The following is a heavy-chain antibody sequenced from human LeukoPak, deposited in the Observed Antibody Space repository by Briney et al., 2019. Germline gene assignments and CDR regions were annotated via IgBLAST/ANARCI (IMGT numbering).Heavy chain of an antibody. CDR2: INSDGSST. D-gene: IGHD4-23*01. CDR1: GFPFGTNW. J-gene: IGHJ5*02. V-gene: IGHV3-74*01. CDR3: ARGYGGNYNWFDP. Sequence: GGSLRPSGAAPGFPFGTNWSTGSRKPPGKGLVWSSRINSDGSSTTYADSVKGRFTISRDNAKNTLYLQMNSLRAEDTAVYYCARGYGGNYNWFDPWGQGTLVTVSS.